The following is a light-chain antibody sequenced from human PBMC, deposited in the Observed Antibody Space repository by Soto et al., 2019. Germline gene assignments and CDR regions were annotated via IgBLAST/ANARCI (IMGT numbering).Light chain of an antibody. J-gene: IGKJ1*01. CDR1: QSVSSN. Sequence: EIVMTQSPATLSVSPGERATLSCRASQSVSSNLAWYLQQPGQAPRLLIYGASTRATGIPARFSGSGSGTEFTLTISSLQSEDFAVYYCQQYNNWPPWTVGQGTKVEIK. CDR3: QQYNNWPPWT. CDR2: GAS. V-gene: IGKV3-15*01.